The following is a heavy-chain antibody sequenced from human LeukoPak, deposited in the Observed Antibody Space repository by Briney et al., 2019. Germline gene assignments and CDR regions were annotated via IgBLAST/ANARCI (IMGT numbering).Heavy chain of an antibody. J-gene: IGHJ4*02. Sequence: PSETLSLTCTVSGGSISSYYWSWIRQPPGKGLEWIGYIYYSGSTNYNPSLKSRVTISVDTSKNQFSLKLSSVTAADTAVYYCARELPGKGTTFDYWGQGTLVTVSS. D-gene: IGHD2-2*01. CDR3: ARELPGKGTTFDY. CDR2: IYYSGST. V-gene: IGHV4-59*01. CDR1: GGSISSYY.